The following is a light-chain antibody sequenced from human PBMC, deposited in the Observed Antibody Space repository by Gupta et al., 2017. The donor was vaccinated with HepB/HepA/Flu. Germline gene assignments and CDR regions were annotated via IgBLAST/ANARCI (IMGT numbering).Light chain of an antibody. CDR2: GKS. J-gene: IGLJ2*01. Sequence: SSELTPDPAVSVALGQTVRITCQGDSLRSYYATWFQQKPGQAPILVFYGKSNRPSGIPDRFSGSSSGDTASLTITGAQAEDEADYYCNFRDSSNNHLVFGGGTKLTVL. CDR1: SLRSYY. V-gene: IGLV3-19*01. CDR3: NFRDSSNNHLV.